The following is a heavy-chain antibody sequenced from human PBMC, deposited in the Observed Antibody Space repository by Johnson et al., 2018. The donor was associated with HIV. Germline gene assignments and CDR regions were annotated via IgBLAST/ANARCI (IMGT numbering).Heavy chain of an antibody. J-gene: IGHJ3*02. D-gene: IGHD6-19*01. CDR3: TTLLYRIEVGGDAFDI. CDR1: DFTFSSYG. Sequence: QVQLVESGGGVVQPGGSLRLSCAASDFTFSSYGMHWVRQAPGKGLEWVAVISYDGSNKYYADSVKGRFTISRDNSKNTLYLEMNSLKTEDTALYYCTTLLYRIEVGGDAFDIWGQGTMVTVSS. V-gene: IGHV3-30*19. CDR2: ISYDGSNK.